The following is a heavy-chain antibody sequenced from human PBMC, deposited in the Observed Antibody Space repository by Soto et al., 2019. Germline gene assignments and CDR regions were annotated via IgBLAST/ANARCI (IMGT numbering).Heavy chain of an antibody. J-gene: IGHJ4*02. CDR2: IYHSGST. V-gene: IGHV4-4*02. CDR3: ARADYDFSSGAIDY. CDR1: GASISSSTNW. Sequence: QVQLQESGPGLVKPSGTLSLTCAVSGASISSSTNWWSWVRQPPGKPLEWIGEIYHSGSTNYNPPLKSLVTLSIDNSKNHFSLKLRSVTAADTAVYYCARADYDFSSGAIDYWGQGILVTVSS. D-gene: IGHD3-3*01.